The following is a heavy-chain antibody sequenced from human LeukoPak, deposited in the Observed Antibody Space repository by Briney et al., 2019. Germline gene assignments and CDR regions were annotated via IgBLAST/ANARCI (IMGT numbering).Heavy chain of an antibody. J-gene: IGHJ4*02. Sequence: PGGSLRLSCAASGFTFNSYAMSWVRQAPEKGLEWVATISGSGGGTYYADSVKGRFTISRDDSKNTLYLQMNSLRAEDTAVCYCAKDLGRYRNNYFDYWGQGTLVTVSS. D-gene: IGHD1-26*01. CDR1: GFTFNSYA. V-gene: IGHV3-23*01. CDR3: AKDLGRYRNNYFDY. CDR2: ISGSGGGT.